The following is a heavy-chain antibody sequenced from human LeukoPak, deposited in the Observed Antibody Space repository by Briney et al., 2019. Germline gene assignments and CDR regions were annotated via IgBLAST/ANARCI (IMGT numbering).Heavy chain of an antibody. CDR3: AREPVNWFDP. J-gene: IGHJ5*02. V-gene: IGHV3-66*02. D-gene: IGHD1-14*01. Sequence: GGSLRLSCAASGFTVSSNYMSWVRQAPGKGLEWVSVIYSGGSTYYADSAKGRFTISRDNSKNTLYLQMNSLRAEDTAVYYCAREPVNWFDPWGQGTLVTVSS. CDR2: IYSGGST. CDR1: GFTVSSNY.